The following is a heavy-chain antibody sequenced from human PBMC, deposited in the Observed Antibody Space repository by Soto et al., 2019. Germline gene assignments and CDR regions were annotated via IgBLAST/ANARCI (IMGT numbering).Heavy chain of an antibody. Sequence: EVQLVESGGGLVQPGGSLRLSCAASGFTFSSYWMHWVRQAPGKGLVWVSRVKPYGSTTNYADSVKGQFTISRDNAKNTVYLQMNSLRAEDTAVYYCARGAGSAYYVDSWGQGTLVTVSS. CDR3: ARGAGSAYYVDS. CDR2: VKPYGSTT. D-gene: IGHD3-22*01. CDR1: GFTFSSYW. J-gene: IGHJ4*02. V-gene: IGHV3-74*01.